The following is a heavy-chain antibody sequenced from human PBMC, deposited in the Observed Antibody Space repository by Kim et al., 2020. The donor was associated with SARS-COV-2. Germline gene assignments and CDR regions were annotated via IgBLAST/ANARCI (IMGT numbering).Heavy chain of an antibody. CDR3: ARALIYSSSWFQQLYYYYYGMDV. J-gene: IGHJ6*02. V-gene: IGHV3-33*01. D-gene: IGHD6-13*01. CDR1: GFTFSSYG. CDR2: IWYDGSNK. Sequence: GGSLRLSCAASGFTFSSYGMHWVRQAPGKGLEWVAVIWYDGSNKYYADSVKGRFTISRDNSKNTLYLQMNSLRAEDTAVYYCARALIYSSSWFQQLYYYYYGMDVWGQETTVTVSS.